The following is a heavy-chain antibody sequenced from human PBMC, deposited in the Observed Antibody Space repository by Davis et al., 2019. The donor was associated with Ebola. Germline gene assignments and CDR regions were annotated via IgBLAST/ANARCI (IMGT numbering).Heavy chain of an antibody. CDR2: IIPILGIA. Sequence: SVKVSCKASGYTFTSYGISWVRQAPGQGLEWMGGIIPILGIANYAQKFQGRVTITADESTSTAYMELSSLRSEDTAVYYCAREEAAAGIGWFDPWGQGTLVTVSS. J-gene: IGHJ5*02. V-gene: IGHV1-69*10. D-gene: IGHD6-13*01. CDR1: GYTFTSYG. CDR3: AREEAAAGIGWFDP.